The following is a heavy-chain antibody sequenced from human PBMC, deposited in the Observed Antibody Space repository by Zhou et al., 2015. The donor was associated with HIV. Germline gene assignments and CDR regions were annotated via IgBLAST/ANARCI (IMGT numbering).Heavy chain of an antibody. V-gene: IGHV1-2*02. CDR3: ATGGRIGDQGRFFQH. D-gene: IGHD2-2*01. J-gene: IGHJ1*01. Sequence: QVQLVQSGAEVKKPGASVKVSCKASGYTFTGFSDYYMHWVRQAPGQGLEWLGWFNPNSGGTYYAQKFQGRVTMTRATSVSIGYMELSRLRPDDTAVYYCATGGRIGDQGRFFQHWGQGTLVTVSS. CDR1: GYTFTGFSDYY. CDR2: FNPNSGGT.